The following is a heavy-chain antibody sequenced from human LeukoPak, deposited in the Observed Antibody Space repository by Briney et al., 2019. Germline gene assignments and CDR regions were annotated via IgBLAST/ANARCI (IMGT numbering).Heavy chain of an antibody. Sequence: SETLSLTCAVSGYSISSGYYWGWIRQPPGKGLEWIGSIYHSGSTYYNPSLKSRVTISVDTSKNQFSLKLSSVTAADTAVYYCARERVVPAAIQQGYFDHWGQGTLVTVSS. V-gene: IGHV4-38-2*02. CDR1: GYSISSGYY. J-gene: IGHJ4*02. CDR2: IYHSGST. CDR3: ARERVVPAAIQQGYFDH. D-gene: IGHD2-2*02.